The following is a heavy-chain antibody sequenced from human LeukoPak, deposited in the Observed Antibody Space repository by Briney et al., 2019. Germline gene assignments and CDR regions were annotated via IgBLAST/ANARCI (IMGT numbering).Heavy chain of an antibody. J-gene: IGHJ4*02. CDR1: GFTFSSFG. CDR3: ARASNLDSSGWYGWVDY. Sequence: PGGSLRLSCAASGFTFSSFGMHWVRQAPGKGLEWVAVIWYDGSNKYYADSVKGRFTISRDTSKNTLYLQMNSLRAEDTAVYYCARASNLDSSGWYGWVDYWGQGTLVTVSS. D-gene: IGHD6-19*01. CDR2: IWYDGSNK. V-gene: IGHV3-33*01.